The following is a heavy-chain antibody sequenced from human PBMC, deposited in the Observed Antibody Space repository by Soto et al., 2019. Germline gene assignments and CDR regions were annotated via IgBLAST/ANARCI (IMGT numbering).Heavy chain of an antibody. V-gene: IGHV1-18*04. J-gene: IGHJ6*03. CDR1: GYTFTRYG. D-gene: IGHD2-15*01. Sequence: ASVKVSCKASGYTFTRYGISWVRQAPGQGLEWMGWISGYNDNTKYAQKLQDRITMTTDTSMSTVYMELRSLRSDDTAVYYCARLIGYCSGGSCDYYYMDVWGKGTTVTVSS. CDR2: ISGYNDNT. CDR3: ARLIGYCSGGSCDYYYMDV.